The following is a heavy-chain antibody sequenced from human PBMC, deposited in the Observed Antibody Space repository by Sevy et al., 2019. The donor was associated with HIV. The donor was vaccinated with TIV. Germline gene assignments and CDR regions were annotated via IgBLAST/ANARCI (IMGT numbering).Heavy chain of an antibody. CDR2: IYYNGHT. V-gene: IGHV4-39*02. D-gene: IGHD5-12*01. J-gene: IGHJ6*02. CDR3: AREAGGYDYDYGLDV. CDR1: GGTIVSSGHY. Sequence: SETLSLTCSVSGGTIVSSGHYWGWIRQTLGKGLEWIGSIYYNGHTYYNPSLKSRLTISIDTSKNQFSLNLGSVTAADTGLYFCAREAGGYDYDYGLDVWGQGTTVTVSS.